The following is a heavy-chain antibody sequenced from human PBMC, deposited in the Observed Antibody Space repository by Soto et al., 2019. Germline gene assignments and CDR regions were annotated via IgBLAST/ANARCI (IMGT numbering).Heavy chain of an antibody. CDR3: AREDYDVWSGAYYGMDV. J-gene: IGHJ6*02. V-gene: IGHV4-31*03. D-gene: IGHD3-3*01. CDR1: GGSISSGGYY. Sequence: SETLSLTCTVSGGSISSGGYYWSWIRQHPGKGLEWIGYIYYSGSTYYNPSLKSRVTISVDTSKNQFSLKLSSVTAADTAVYYCAREDYDVWSGAYYGMDVWGQGTTVTVSS. CDR2: IYYSGST.